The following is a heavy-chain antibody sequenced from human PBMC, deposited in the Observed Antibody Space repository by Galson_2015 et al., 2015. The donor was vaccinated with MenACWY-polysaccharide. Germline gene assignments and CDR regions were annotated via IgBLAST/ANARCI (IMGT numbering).Heavy chain of an antibody. CDR3: ARDTPGIEDFDY. Sequence: SLRLSCSVSGFTFRSHDMNWVRQAPGKGLEWVSYIDTSGTSTKYADSVKGRFIMSRDNAKNSLCLQMNSLRLEDTAVYYCARDTPGIEDFDYWGQGILVTVSS. V-gene: IGHV3-48*03. D-gene: IGHD1-1*01. J-gene: IGHJ4*02. CDR1: GFTFRSHD. CDR2: IDTSGTST.